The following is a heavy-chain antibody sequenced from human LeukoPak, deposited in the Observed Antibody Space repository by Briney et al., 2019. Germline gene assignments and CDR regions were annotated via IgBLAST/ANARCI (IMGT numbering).Heavy chain of an antibody. D-gene: IGHD6-6*01. CDR3: AKDPYSSSIGADAFDI. V-gene: IGHV3-23*01. J-gene: IGHJ3*02. Sequence: GGSLRLSCAASGFTFSSYAMSWVRQAPGKGLEWVSAISGSGGSTYYADSVKGRFTISRDNSKNTLYLQMNSLRAEDTAVYYCAKDPYSSSIGADAFDIWGQGTMATVSS. CDR2: ISGSGGST. CDR1: GFTFSSYA.